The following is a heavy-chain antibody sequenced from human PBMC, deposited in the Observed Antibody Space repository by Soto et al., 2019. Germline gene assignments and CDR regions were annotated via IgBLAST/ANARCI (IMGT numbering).Heavy chain of an antibody. CDR1: AFTFNNYA. CDR2: IGGSGRTT. D-gene: IGHD3-22*01. J-gene: IGHJ4*02. Sequence: PGGSLRLSCAASAFTFNNYAMSWVRQAPGKGLEWVSGIGGSGRTTYYADSVKGRFPISRDNSNNTLFLQMNSLRAEDTAVYYCAKSRYSDSSGDFYDYWGQGTLVTSPQ. V-gene: IGHV3-23*01. CDR3: AKSRYSDSSGDFYDY.